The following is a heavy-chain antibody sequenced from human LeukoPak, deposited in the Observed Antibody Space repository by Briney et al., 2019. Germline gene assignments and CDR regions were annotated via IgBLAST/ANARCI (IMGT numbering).Heavy chain of an antibody. J-gene: IGHJ4*02. CDR3: AREDCSGGSCYSFDY. Sequence: PSETLSLTCTVSGGSISSYYWSWIRQPPGKGLEWIGSIYHSGSTYYNPSLKSRVTISVDTSKNQFSLKLSSVTAADTAVYYCAREDCSGGSCYSFDYWGQGTLVTVSS. D-gene: IGHD2-15*01. V-gene: IGHV4-38-2*02. CDR1: GGSISSYY. CDR2: IYHSGST.